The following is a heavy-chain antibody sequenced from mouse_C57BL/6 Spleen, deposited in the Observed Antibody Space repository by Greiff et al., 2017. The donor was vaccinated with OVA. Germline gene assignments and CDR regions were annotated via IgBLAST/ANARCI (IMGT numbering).Heavy chain of an antibody. CDR3: ARRYDYDGDWYFDV. J-gene: IGHJ1*03. CDR2: INPNNGGT. Sequence: EVKLVESGPGLVKPGASVKIPCKASGYTFTDYNMDWVKQSHGTSLEWIGDINPNNGGTIYNQKFKGKDTLTVDKSSSTAYMELRSVTSEDTAVYYGARRYDYDGDWYFDVWGTGTTVTVSS. V-gene: IGHV1-18*01. D-gene: IGHD2-4*01. CDR1: GYTFTDYN.